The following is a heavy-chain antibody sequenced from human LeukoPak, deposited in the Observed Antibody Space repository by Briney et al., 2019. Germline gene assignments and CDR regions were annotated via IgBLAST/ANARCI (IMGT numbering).Heavy chain of an antibody. Sequence: PGGSLRLFCAASGFTVSSHYMSWVRQAPGKGLEWVSVIYSCGSTYYADSVKGRFTISRDNSKNTLHLQMNSLRAEDTAVYYCARDSSGGNYYDSSGYYYEDYWGQGTLVTVSS. CDR2: IYSCGST. CDR3: ARDSSGGNYYDSSGYYYEDY. V-gene: IGHV3-53*01. D-gene: IGHD3-22*01. CDR1: GFTVSSHY. J-gene: IGHJ4*02.